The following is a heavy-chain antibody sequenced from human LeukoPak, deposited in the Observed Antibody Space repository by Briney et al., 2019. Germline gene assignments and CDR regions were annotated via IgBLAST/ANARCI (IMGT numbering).Heavy chain of an antibody. CDR1: GGSISSSSYY. J-gene: IGHJ4*02. V-gene: IGHV4-39*07. CDR3: ARGVGSGWFFDY. CDR2: IYYSGST. D-gene: IGHD6-19*01. Sequence: PSETLSLTCTVSGGSISSSSYYWGWIRQPPGKGLEWIGSIYYSGSTYYNPSLKSRVTISVDTSKNQFSLKLSSVTAADTAVYYCARGVGSGWFFDYWGQGTLVTVSS.